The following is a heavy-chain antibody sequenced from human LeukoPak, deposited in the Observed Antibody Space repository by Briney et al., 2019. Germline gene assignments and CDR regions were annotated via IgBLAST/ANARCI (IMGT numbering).Heavy chain of an antibody. CDR1: GFSFADAT. Sequence: GRSLRLSCAASGFSFADATMHWVRQVPGKGLEWVSGINWNSGTMGYAASVKGRFTVSRDNAKNSLYLQMNSLKTEDTALYYCAKDPYMDVWGKGTTVTVSS. CDR2: INWNSGTM. V-gene: IGHV3-9*01. J-gene: IGHJ6*03. CDR3: AKDPYMDV.